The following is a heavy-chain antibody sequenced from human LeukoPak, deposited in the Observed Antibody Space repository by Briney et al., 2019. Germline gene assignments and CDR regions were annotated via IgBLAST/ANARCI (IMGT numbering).Heavy chain of an antibody. Sequence: SETLSLTCTVSGGSISIYYWSWIRQPPGKGLEWIGYIYYSGTTNYNPSLKSRVTISVDTSKNQFSLNLSSVTAADTAVYYCARGVYIAAAQYGYWGQGTLVTVSS. CDR1: GGSISIYY. CDR3: ARGVYIAAAQYGY. D-gene: IGHD6-13*01. CDR2: IYYSGTT. J-gene: IGHJ4*02. V-gene: IGHV4-59*01.